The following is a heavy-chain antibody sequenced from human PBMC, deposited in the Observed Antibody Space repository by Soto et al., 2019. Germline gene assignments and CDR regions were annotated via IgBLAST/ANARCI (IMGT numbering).Heavy chain of an antibody. CDR3: ARLPLHTYYDFWSGYYPGWFDP. V-gene: IGHV1-18*04. Sequence: ASVKVSCKASGYTFTSYGISWVRQAPGQGLEWMGWISAYNGNTNYAQKLQGRVTMTTDTSTSTAYMELRSLRSDDTAVYYCARLPLHTYYDFWSGYYPGWFDPWGQGTLVTVS. D-gene: IGHD3-3*01. J-gene: IGHJ5*02. CDR1: GYTFTSYG. CDR2: ISAYNGNT.